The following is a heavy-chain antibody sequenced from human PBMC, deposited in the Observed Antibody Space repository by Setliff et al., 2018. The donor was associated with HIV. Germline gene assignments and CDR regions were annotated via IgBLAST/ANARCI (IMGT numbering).Heavy chain of an antibody. V-gene: IGHV1-2*02. CDR1: GYTFTGYY. CDR3: ARDLYILTDPSPFDY. J-gene: IGHJ4*02. D-gene: IGHD3-9*01. CDR2: INPNSGGT. Sequence: ASVKVSCKASGYTFTGYYMHWVRQAPGQGLEWMGWINPNSGGTNYAQKFQGRVTMTRDTSISTAYMEVSRLRSDDTAVYYCARDLYILTDPSPFDYWGQGTLVTVSS.